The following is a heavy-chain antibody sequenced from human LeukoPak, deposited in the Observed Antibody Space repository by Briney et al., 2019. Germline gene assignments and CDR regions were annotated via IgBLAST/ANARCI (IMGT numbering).Heavy chain of an antibody. CDR1: GGSISSYY. Sequence: PSETLSLTCTVSGGSISSYYWSWIRQPPGKGLEWIGYIYYSGSTNYNPSLKSRVTIPVDTSKNQFSLKLSSVTAADTAVYYCARRTVTTATDAFDIWGQGTMVTVSS. V-gene: IGHV4-59*01. CDR2: IYYSGST. CDR3: ARRTVTTATDAFDI. D-gene: IGHD4-17*01. J-gene: IGHJ3*02.